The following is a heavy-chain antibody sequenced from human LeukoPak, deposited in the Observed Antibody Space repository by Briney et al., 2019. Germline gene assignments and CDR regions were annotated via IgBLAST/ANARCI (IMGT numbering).Heavy chain of an antibody. CDR3: ARDGLRYRYYYMDV. CDR2: IYTSGST. J-gene: IGHJ6*03. V-gene: IGHV4-61*02. Sequence: SETLSLTCTVSGGSISSGSYYWSWIRQPAGKGLEWIGRIYTSGSTNYNPSLKSRVTISVDTSKNQFSLKLSSVTAADTAVYYCARDGLRYRYYYMDVWGKGPRSPSP. D-gene: IGHD3-9*01. CDR1: GGSISSGSYY.